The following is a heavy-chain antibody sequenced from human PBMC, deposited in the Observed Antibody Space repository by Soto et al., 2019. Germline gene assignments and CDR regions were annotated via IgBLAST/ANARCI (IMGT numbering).Heavy chain of an antibody. CDR2: IYYSGST. CDR1: GGSFSSGSYY. CDR3: ARGTSGWNYGWFDP. J-gene: IGHJ5*02. V-gene: IGHV4-61*01. Sequence: SETLSLTCTVSGGSFSSGSYYWSWIRQPPGKGLEWIGYIYYSGSTNYNPSLKSRVTISVDTSKNQFSLKLSSVTAADTAVYYCARGTSGWNYGWFDPWGQGTLVTVSS. D-gene: IGHD1-7*01.